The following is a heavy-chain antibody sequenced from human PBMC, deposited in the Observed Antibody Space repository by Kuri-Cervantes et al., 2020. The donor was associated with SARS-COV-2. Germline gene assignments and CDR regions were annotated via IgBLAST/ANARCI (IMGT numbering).Heavy chain of an antibody. J-gene: IGHJ4*02. CDR2: ISAYNGNT. CDR1: GYTFTSYG. CDR3: ARDRPEKTTIFWSGYQTVHFDY. Sequence: ASVKVSCKASGYTFTSYGISWVRQAPGQGLEWMGWISAYNGNTNHAQKLQGRVTMTTDTSTSTAYMELRSLRSDDTAVYYCARDRPEKTTIFWSGYQTVHFDYWGQGTLVTVSS. D-gene: IGHD3-3*01. V-gene: IGHV1-18*01.